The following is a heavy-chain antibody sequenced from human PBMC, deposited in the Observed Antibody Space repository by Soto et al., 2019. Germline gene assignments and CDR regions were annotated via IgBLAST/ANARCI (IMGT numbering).Heavy chain of an antibody. Sequence: PSETLSLTCTVSGVTVSSDAYYWIWIRQPPGKVLEWIGNIYHRGNTYYSPSLKSRLVIGLDTSKNQFSLSLSSVTAADTAVYFCARYRFSGNRWSKFDYWGQGTLVTVSS. J-gene: IGHJ4*02. CDR3: ARYRFSGNRWSKFDY. CDR2: IYHRGNT. V-gene: IGHV4-31*03. D-gene: IGHD3-16*02. CDR1: GVTVSSDAYY.